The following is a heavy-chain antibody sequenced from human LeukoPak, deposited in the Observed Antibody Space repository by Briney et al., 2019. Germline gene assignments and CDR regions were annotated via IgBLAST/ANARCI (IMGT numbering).Heavy chain of an antibody. CDR1: GFTFSSYS. J-gene: IGHJ2*01. CDR3: ARVAETLSYWYFDL. Sequence: PGGSLRLSCAASGFTFSSYSMNWVRQAPGKGLEWVSSISSSSSYIYYADSVKGRFTISRDNAKNSLFLQMNSLRVEDTAVYYCARVAETLSYWYFDLWGRGTLVTVSS. CDR2: ISSSSSYI. V-gene: IGHV3-21*01.